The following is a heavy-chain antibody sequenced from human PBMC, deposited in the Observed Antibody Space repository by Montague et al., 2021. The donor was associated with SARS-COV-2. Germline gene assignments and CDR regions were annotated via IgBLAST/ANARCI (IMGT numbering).Heavy chain of an antibody. CDR3: ASDCYDYGSGSYQRWFDP. J-gene: IGHJ5*02. D-gene: IGHD3-10*01. Sequence: SETLSLTCTVSGYSISSGYYWGWIRQPPGKGLEWIGSIYHSGSTYYNPSLKSRVTISVDTSKNQFSLTLSSVTAADTAVYYCASDCYDYGSGSYQRWFDPWGQGTLVTVSS. CDR2: IYHSGST. CDR1: GYSISSGYY. V-gene: IGHV4-38-2*02.